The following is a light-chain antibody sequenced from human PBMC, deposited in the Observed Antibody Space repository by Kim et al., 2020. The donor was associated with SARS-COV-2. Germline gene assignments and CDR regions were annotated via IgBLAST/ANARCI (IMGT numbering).Light chain of an antibody. V-gene: IGLV1-51*01. CDR3: AAWDSSLSGVF. Sequence: GQRVNISCSGSTSNIGKNYVSWHQQFPGSAPKLLIYDNDKRPSEIPDRFSAAKSGTSATLDIAGLQTGDEAHYYCAAWDSSLSGVFFGGGTQLTVL. CDR1: TSNIGKNY. J-gene: IGLJ2*01. CDR2: DND.